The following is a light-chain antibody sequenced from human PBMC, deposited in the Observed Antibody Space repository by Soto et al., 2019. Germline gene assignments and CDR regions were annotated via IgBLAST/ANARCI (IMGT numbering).Light chain of an antibody. CDR3: CSSADSYTFV. V-gene: IGLV2-11*01. CDR1: SSDVGGYNH. J-gene: IGLJ1*01. Sequence: QSALTQPRSVSGSPGQSVTISCTGTSSDVGGYNHVSWYQHHPGKAPKFMIYDVSKRPSGVPDRFSGSKSGNTASLTISGLQADDEADYYCCSSADSYTFVFGTGTKLTVL. CDR2: DVS.